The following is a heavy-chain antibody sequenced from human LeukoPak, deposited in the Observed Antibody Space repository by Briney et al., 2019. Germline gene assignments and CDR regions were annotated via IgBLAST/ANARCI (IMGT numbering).Heavy chain of an antibody. CDR2: IYSGGST. J-gene: IGHJ6*02. D-gene: IGHD4-17*01. Sequence: PGGSLRLSCAASGFTVSCNYMSWVRQAPGKGLEWVSVIYSGGSTYYADSVKGRFTISRDNSKNTLYLQMNSLRAEDTAVYYCARASTVRNYYYGMDVWGQGTTVTVSS. V-gene: IGHV3-66*01. CDR3: ARASTVRNYYYGMDV. CDR1: GFTVSCNY.